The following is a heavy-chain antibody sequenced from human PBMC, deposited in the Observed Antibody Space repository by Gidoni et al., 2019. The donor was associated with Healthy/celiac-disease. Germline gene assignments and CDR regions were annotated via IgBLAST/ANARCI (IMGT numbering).Heavy chain of an antibody. CDR3: ARTIYYSSGWYLGINAFDI. J-gene: IGHJ3*02. V-gene: IGHV3-23*01. Sequence: APGKGLEWVSAISGSGGSTYYADSVKGRFTISRDNSKNTLYLQMNSLRAEDTAVYYCARTIYYSSGWYLGINAFDIWGQGTMVTVSS. D-gene: IGHD6-19*01. CDR2: ISGSGGST.